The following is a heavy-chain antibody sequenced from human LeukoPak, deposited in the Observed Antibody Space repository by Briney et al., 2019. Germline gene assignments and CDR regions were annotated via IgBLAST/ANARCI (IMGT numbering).Heavy chain of an antibody. CDR1: GYTFASYY. J-gene: IGHJ5*02. V-gene: IGHV1-46*01. CDR2: INPTGGST. D-gene: IGHD1-26*01. CDR3: ARDNSVGDNAWWFDP. Sequence: ASVKVSCKASGYTFASYYMHWVRQAPGQGLEWMGLINPTGGSTGYAQKFQGKVTMTRDMSTSTDYMELSSLRSEDTAIYYCARDNSVGDNAWWFDPWGQGTLVTVSS.